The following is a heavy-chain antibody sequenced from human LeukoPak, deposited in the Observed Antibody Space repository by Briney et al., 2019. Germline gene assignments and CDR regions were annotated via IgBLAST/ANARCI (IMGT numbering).Heavy chain of an antibody. J-gene: IGHJ4*02. V-gene: IGHV1-58*02. Sequence: GASVKVSCKASGFTFTSSAMQWVRQARGQRLEWIGWIVVGSGNTNYAQKFQERVTMTTDTSTSTAYMELRSLRSDDTAVYYCARDGPYYYDSSGYHNELDYWGQGTLVTVSS. CDR1: GFTFTSSA. CDR2: IVVGSGNT. D-gene: IGHD3-22*01. CDR3: ARDGPYYYDSSGYHNELDY.